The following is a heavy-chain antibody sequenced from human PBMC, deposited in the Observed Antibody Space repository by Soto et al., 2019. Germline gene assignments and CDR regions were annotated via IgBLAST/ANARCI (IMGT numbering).Heavy chain of an antibody. CDR3: AREGNKFDFDY. J-gene: IGHJ4*02. CDR1: GYTFTTFY. Sequence: QVQLLQSGPEVKKPGASVKVSCKTSGYTFTTFYVHWVRQAPGQGLEWMGRIHPGGGQTIYSQKFQDRVAVSRDTSTNTVYMELSNLRSDDTAIYYCAREGNKFDFDYWGQGTLVTVSS. CDR2: IHPGGGQT. D-gene: IGHD3-10*01. V-gene: IGHV1-46*01.